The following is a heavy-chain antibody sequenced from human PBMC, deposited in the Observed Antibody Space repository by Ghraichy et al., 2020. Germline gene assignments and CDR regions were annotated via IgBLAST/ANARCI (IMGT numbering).Heavy chain of an antibody. CDR1: GGSISSYY. D-gene: IGHD4-11*01. Sequence: SETLSLTCTVSGGSISSYYWTWIRQPPGKGLEWIGYIYYSGSTNYNPSLRSRATISVDTSKNQFSLTLSSVTSADTAVYYCARVFNDYKPYYFDSWGQGTLVTVSS. CDR3: ARVFNDYKPYYFDS. V-gene: IGHV4-59*01. J-gene: IGHJ4*02. CDR2: IYYSGST.